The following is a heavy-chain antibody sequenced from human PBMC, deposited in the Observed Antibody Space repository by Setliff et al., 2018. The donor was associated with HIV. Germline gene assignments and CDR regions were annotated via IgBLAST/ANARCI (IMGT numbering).Heavy chain of an antibody. Sequence: SVKVSCKASGYTFTAYGITWVRQAPGQGLEWMGQIISILDITSYAQKLQGRVSITADESTSTFYMELSDLTSADTAVYYCTGPRGDEAFDIWGQGTKVTVSS. J-gene: IGHJ3*02. D-gene: IGHD3-10*01. CDR2: IISILDIT. CDR3: TGPRGDEAFDI. CDR1: GYTFTAYG. V-gene: IGHV1-69*10.